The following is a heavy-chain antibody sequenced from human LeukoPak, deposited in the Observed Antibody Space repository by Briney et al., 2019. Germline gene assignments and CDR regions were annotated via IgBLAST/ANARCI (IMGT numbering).Heavy chain of an antibody. V-gene: IGHV4-59*02. D-gene: IGHD5-18*01. CDR3: ARVRGQLWPPDY. CDR1: GGSVKKYY. J-gene: IGHJ4*02. Sequence: AETLSLTCSVPGGSVKKYYWSWIRQPPGKALEWIGYMYHGGSAHYSPSLQSRVTISIDTSRNLISLKVASVTAADTATYFCARVRGQLWPPDYWGQGTQVIVAS. CDR2: MYHGGSA.